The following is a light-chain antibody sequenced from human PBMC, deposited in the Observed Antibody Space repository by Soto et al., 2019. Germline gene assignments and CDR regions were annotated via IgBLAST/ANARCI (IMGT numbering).Light chain of an antibody. V-gene: IGKV3-11*01. CDR3: QQRSNWPWT. CDR1: QSVSSN. CDR2: DAS. J-gene: IGKJ1*01. Sequence: EIVLTQSPATLSLSPGERATLSCRASQSVSSNLAWYQQKPGQAPSLLIYDASNRATGIPARFSGSGSGTDFTLTISSLEPEDFAVYFCQQRSNWPWTFGQGTKVEIK.